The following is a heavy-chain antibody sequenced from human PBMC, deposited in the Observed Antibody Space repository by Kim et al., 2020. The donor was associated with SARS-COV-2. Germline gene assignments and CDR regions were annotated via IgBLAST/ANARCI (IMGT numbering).Heavy chain of an antibody. Sequence: GGSLRLSCAASGFNFSPYPMTWVRQAPGKGLDWVSYISGDSTTIYYAESVKGRFTISRDNAKNSLYLQMNSLIEEDTAVYYCARDMGITGADASWGQGTRVTVSS. CDR1: GFNFSPYP. D-gene: IGHD6-13*01. J-gene: IGHJ5*02. CDR2: ISGDSTTI. CDR3: ARDMGITGADAS. V-gene: IGHV3-48*02.